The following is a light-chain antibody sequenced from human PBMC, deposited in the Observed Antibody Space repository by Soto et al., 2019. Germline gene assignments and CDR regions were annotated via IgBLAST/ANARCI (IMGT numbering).Light chain of an antibody. CDR2: NVF. V-gene: IGKV3-20*01. CDR3: QQYGSSPVT. J-gene: IGKJ1*01. CDR1: QSISDTN. Sequence: EIGLTQSPGTLSLSPGERAILSCRASQSISDTNLAWYQQKPGQAPRLLIRNVFNRDTGIPDRFSGSGSGTDFTLTISRLEPKDCAVYYCQQYGSSPVTFGQGTKVEIK.